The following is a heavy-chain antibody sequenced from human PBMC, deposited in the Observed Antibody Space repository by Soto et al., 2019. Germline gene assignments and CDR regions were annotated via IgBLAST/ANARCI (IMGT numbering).Heavy chain of an antibody. Sequence: SETLSLTCTVSGGSISSYYWSWIRQPPGKGLEWIGYIYYSGSTNYNPSLKSRVTISVDTSKNQFSLKLSSVTAADTAVYYCARGKGHMDIVATIDYWGQGTLVTVSS. CDR1: GGSISSYY. D-gene: IGHD5-12*01. J-gene: IGHJ4*02. CDR3: ARGKGHMDIVATIDY. CDR2: IYYSGST. V-gene: IGHV4-59*01.